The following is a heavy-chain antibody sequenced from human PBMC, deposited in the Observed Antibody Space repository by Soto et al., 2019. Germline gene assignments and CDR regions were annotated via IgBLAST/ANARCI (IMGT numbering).Heavy chain of an antibody. CDR1: GGTFSSYA. J-gene: IGHJ5*02. Sequence: GASVKVSCKASGGTFSSYAISWVRQAPGQGLGWMGGIIPIFGTANYAQKFQGRVTITADESTSTAYMELSSLRSEDTAVYYCARAPSSIAARLGENWFDPWGQGTLVTVSS. CDR2: IIPIFGTA. V-gene: IGHV1-69*13. D-gene: IGHD6-6*01. CDR3: ARAPSSIAARLGENWFDP.